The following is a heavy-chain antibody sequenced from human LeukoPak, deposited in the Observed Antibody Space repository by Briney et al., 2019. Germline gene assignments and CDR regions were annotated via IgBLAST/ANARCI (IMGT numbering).Heavy chain of an antibody. CDR3: AKELDSSGYYYYYYGMDV. CDR1: GFTLSSSV. V-gene: IGHV3-30*18. J-gene: IGHJ6*02. D-gene: IGHD3-22*01. CDR2: ISYDGSNK. Sequence: VGALRLSCADSGFTLSSSVIHWVRPAPGKGLEWVAVISYDGSNKYYADYVKGRFTISRDNSKSTLYLQMNSLRAEDTTVYYCAKELDSSGYYYYYYGMDVWGLGTTVTVSS.